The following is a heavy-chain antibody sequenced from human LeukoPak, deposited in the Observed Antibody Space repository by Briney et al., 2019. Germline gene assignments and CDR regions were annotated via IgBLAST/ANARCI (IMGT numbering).Heavy chain of an antibody. D-gene: IGHD3-22*01. CDR3: ARVSQYYYDS. J-gene: IGHJ4*02. Sequence: GGSLRLSCAASGFTFSTYIMNWVRQAPGKGLEWVSYISSTSSSIYYADSVKGRFTVSRDNAKNSLYLQMNSLRVEDTAVYYCARVSQYYYDSWGQGTLVTVSS. V-gene: IGHV3-48*01. CDR2: ISSTSSSI. CDR1: GFTFSTYI.